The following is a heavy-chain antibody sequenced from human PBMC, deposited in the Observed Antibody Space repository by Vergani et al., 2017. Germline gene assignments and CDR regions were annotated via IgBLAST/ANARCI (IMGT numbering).Heavy chain of an antibody. D-gene: IGHD3-22*01. CDR1: GFTFSSYW. Sequence: EVQLVESGGGLVQPGGSLRLSCAASGFTFSSYWMSWVRQAPGKGLEWVANIKQDGSEKYYVDSVKGRFTISRDNAKNSLYLQMNSLRAEDTAVYYCARLKRSSGYPYYYGMDVWGQGTTVTVSS. CDR3: ARLKRSSGYPYYYGMDV. V-gene: IGHV3-7*01. CDR2: IKQDGSEK. J-gene: IGHJ6*02.